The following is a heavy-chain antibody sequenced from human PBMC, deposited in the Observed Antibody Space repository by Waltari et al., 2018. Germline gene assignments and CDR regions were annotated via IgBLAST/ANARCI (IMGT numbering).Heavy chain of an antibody. J-gene: IGHJ4*02. CDR2: ISYDGSNK. D-gene: IGHD3-9*01. V-gene: IGHV3-30*18. CDR1: GFTFSSYG. Sequence: QVQLVESGGGVVQPGRSLRLSCAASGFTFSSYGMHWVRQAPGKGLEWVAVISYDGSNKYYADSVKGRFTISRDNSKNTLYLQMNSLRAEDTAVYYCAKDKRYFDWLYYFDYWGQGTLVTVSS. CDR3: AKDKRYFDWLYYFDY.